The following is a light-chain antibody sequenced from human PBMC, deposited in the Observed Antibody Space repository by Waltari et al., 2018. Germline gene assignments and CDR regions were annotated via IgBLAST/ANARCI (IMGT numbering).Light chain of an antibody. J-gene: IGKJ4*01. Sequence: DIVMTQTPLSLSVTPGQPASISCKSSESLLFSNGKTYMYWFLQRPGQSPQLLIYEVSSRLSGGPDRFSGSGSGTDFTLKISRVEAEDVGIYYCMQGIHLPLTFGGGTKVEIK. V-gene: IGKV2-29*02. CDR1: ESLLFSNGKTY. CDR3: MQGIHLPLT. CDR2: EVS.